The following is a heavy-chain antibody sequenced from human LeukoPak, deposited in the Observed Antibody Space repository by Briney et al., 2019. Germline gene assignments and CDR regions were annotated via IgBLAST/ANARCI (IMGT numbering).Heavy chain of an antibody. CDR3: ARDLTMVRGARYRPYNWFDP. CDR2: IIPIFGTT. J-gene: IGHJ5*02. CDR1: RGTFSSYA. Sequence: SVKVSCKASRGTFSSYAISWVRQAPGQGLEWMGGIIPIFGTTTYAQKFQGRVTISADESTSTVYMELSSLRSEDTAVYYCARDLTMVRGARYRPYNWFDPWGQGTLVTVSP. D-gene: IGHD3-10*01. V-gene: IGHV1-69*13.